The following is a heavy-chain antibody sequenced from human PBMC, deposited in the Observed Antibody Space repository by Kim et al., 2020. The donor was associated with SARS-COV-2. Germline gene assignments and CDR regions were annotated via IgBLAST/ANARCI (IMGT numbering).Heavy chain of an antibody. CDR1: GFTFSTYG. J-gene: IGHJ4*02. D-gene: IGHD5-12*01. Sequence: GGSLRLSCAASGFTFSTYGMHWVRQAPGKGLEWVAGISYDGKKMFCADSVKGRFTISRDNSKNTLYLQMNSLGSEDTAVYYCAKGYRAYVTADYWGQGTL. CDR3: AKGYRAYVTADY. V-gene: IGHV3-30*18. CDR2: ISYDGKKM.